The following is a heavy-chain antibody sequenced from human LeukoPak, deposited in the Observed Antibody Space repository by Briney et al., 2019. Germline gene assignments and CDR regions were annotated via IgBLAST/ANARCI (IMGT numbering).Heavy chain of an antibody. CDR1: GFTFSSYA. V-gene: IGHV3-30-3*01. D-gene: IGHD1-14*01. J-gene: IGHJ3*02. CDR3: ARAIEGFMPEGAFDI. CDR2: ISYDGSNK. Sequence: PGRSLRLSCAASGFTFSSYAMHWVRQAPGRGLEWVAVISYDGSNKYYADSVKGRFTISRDNSKNTLYLQMNSLRAEDTAVYYCARAIEGFMPEGAFDIWGQGTMVTVSS.